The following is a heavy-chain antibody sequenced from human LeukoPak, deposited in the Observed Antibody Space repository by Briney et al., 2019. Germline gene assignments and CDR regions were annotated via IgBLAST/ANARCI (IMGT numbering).Heavy chain of an antibody. CDR2: ISSSGSTI. CDR3: ARGRYVTTRGGAAAGFLDY. D-gene: IGHD6-13*01. CDR1: GFTFSDYY. V-gene: IGHV3-11*04. J-gene: IGHJ4*02. Sequence: GGSLRLSCAASGFTFSDYYMSWIRQAPGKGLEWVSYISSSGSTIYYADSVKGRFTISRDNSKNTLYLQMNSLRAEDTAVYYCARGRYVTTRGGAAAGFLDYWGQGTLVTVST.